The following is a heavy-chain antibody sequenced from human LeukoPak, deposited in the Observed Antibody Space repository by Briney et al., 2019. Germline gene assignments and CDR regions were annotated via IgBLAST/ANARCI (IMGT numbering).Heavy chain of an antibody. D-gene: IGHD5-12*01. CDR2: ISSSGSTI. CDR3: ARASSGYDFDY. Sequence: PGGSLRPSCAASGFTFSSYEMNWVRQAPGKGLEWVSYISSSGSTIYYADSVKGRFTISRDNAKNSLYLQMNSLRAEDTAVYYCARASSGYDFDYWGQGTLVTVSS. CDR1: GFTFSSYE. V-gene: IGHV3-48*03. J-gene: IGHJ4*02.